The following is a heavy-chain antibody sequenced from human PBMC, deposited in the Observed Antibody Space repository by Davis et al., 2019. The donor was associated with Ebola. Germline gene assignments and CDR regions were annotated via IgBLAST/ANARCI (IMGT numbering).Heavy chain of an antibody. J-gene: IGHJ4*02. Sequence: ASVQASCKASGYTFTSYYMHWVRQAPGQGLEWMGIINPSGGSTSYAQKFQGRVTMTRDTSTSTVYMELSSLRSEDTAVYYCAKTDSGSYYFDYWGQGTLVTVSS. V-gene: IGHV1-46*03. CDR2: INPSGGST. CDR1: GYTFTSYY. D-gene: IGHD1-26*01. CDR3: AKTDSGSYYFDY.